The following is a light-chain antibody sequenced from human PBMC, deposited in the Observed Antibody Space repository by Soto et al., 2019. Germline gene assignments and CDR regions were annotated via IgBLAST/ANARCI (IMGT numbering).Light chain of an antibody. Sequence: DIVMTQSPGTLSVSPGDRATLSCRASQSVRNNVAWYQHKPGQAPRLLIYDSSTRATGVPARFSGSGSGTEFTRTISSLQSEDFAVYYCQQYDKWPPYTFGQGTKLDMK. CDR2: DSS. J-gene: IGKJ2*01. CDR1: QSVRNN. V-gene: IGKV3-15*01. CDR3: QQYDKWPPYT.